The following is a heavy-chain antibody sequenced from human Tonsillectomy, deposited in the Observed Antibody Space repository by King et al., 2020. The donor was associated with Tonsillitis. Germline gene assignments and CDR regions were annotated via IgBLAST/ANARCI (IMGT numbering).Heavy chain of an antibody. J-gene: IGHJ4*02. Sequence: QLVQSGAEVKKPGESLRISCKGSGYSFNTYWIGWVRQMPGKGLEFMGIIYPGDSDARISPSFHGQVTMSVDKSISTAYLQWSSLKASDTAIYYCARRLAYKYIDYWGQGTLVTVSS. V-gene: IGHV5-51*01. CDR2: IYPGDSDA. CDR1: GYSFNTYW. CDR3: ARRLAYKYIDY. D-gene: IGHD1-14*01.